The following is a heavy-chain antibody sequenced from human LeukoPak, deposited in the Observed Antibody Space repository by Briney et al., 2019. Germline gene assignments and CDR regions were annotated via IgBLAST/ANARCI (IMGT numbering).Heavy chain of an antibody. D-gene: IGHD3-10*01. Sequence: ASVKVSCKVSGYTLTELSMHWVRQAPGKGLEWMGGFDPEDGETIYAQKFQGRVTMTEDTSTDTAYMELSSLRSEDTAVYYCATEQYWTSPFTMVRGPIGFDWGQGTLVTVSS. CDR3: ATEQYWTSPFTMVRGPIGFD. V-gene: IGHV1-24*01. CDR1: GYTLTELS. CDR2: FDPEDGET. J-gene: IGHJ4*02.